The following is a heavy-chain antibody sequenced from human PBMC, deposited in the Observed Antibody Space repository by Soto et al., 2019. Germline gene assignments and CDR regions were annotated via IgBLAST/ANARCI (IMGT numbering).Heavy chain of an antibody. CDR1: GFTFDDYA. CDR2: ISWNSGSI. CDR3: AKDISTGHYFDY. Sequence: EVQLVESGGGLVQPGRSLRLSCAASGFTFDDYAMHWVRQAPGKGLEWVSGISWNSGSIGYADSVKGRFTISRDNAKNSLYMQMNSLRAEDTAFYYCAKDISTGHYFDYWGQGTLVTVSS. V-gene: IGHV3-9*01. D-gene: IGHD4-17*01. J-gene: IGHJ4*02.